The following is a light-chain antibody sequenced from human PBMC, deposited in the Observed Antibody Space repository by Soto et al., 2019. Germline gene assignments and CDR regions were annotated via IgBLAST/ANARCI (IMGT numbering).Light chain of an antibody. Sequence: EVVLTQSPATLSLSPGERATLSCRASQSVGTNLAWYQQKPGQAPRLLIYDASNRASGIPARFSGSGSETDFTLTIRSLEPEDFVVYYCQQRSNWPPEATFGQGNKLE. CDR3: QQRSNWPPEAT. J-gene: IGKJ2*01. V-gene: IGKV3-11*01. CDR1: QSVGTN. CDR2: DAS.